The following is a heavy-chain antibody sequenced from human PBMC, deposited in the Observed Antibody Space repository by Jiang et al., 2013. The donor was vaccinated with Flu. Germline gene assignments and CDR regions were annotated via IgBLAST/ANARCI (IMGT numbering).Heavy chain of an antibody. Sequence: QTLSLTCAISGDSVSRNSADWNWIRLSPSRGLEWLGRTYYRSKWYNDYAESVKSRITINPDTSKNQFSLQLKSVTAEDTAVYFCAKAESGWYGDHYCGMDVWGQGTTVTVSS. CDR2: TYYRSKWYN. D-gene: IGHD6-19*01. V-gene: IGHV6-1*01. J-gene: IGHJ6*02. CDR3: AKAESGWYGDHYCGMDV. CDR1: GDSVSRNSAD.